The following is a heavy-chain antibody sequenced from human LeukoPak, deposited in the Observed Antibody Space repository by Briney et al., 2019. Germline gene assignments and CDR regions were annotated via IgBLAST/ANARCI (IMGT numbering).Heavy chain of an antibody. J-gene: IGHJ4*02. CDR2: INHRGST. Sequence: PSETLSLTCAVYGGSFSGYYWSWIRQPPGKGLEWIGEINHRGSTNYNPSLKSRVTISVDTSKNQFSLKLSSVTAADTAVYYCARVQYYDILTGYFDYWGQGTLVTVSS. D-gene: IGHD3-9*01. CDR1: GGSFSGYY. V-gene: IGHV4-34*01. CDR3: ARVQYYDILTGYFDY.